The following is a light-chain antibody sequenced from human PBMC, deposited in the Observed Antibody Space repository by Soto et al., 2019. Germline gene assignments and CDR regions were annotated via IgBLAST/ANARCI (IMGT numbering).Light chain of an antibody. CDR3: QQHSNLPFT. J-gene: IGKJ3*01. V-gene: IGKV3-20*01. CDR1: QSVTNNY. CDR2: GAS. Sequence: IVLTQSPCPLSLSPGERATLSCRASQSVTNNYLAWYQQKPGQAPRLLIYGASSRATGIPDRFSGSGSGTDFTLTISRLEPEDFAVYYCQQHSNLPFTFGPGTKVDIK.